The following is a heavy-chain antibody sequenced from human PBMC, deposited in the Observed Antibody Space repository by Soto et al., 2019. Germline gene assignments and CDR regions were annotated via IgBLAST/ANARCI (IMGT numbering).Heavy chain of an antibody. D-gene: IGHD3-10*01. J-gene: IGHJ5*02. V-gene: IGHV4-31*03. CDR3: ARDRGGDGSGSRWFDP. Sequence: SETLSLTCTVSGGSISSGGYYWSWIRQHPGKGLEWIGYIYYSGSSYYNPSLKSRVTISVDTSKNQFSLKLSSVTAADTAVYYCARDRGGDGSGSRWFDPWGEGTLVTVSS. CDR2: IYYSGSS. CDR1: GGSISSGGYY.